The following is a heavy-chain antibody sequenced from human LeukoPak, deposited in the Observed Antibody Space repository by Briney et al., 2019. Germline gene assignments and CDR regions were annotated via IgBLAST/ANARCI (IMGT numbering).Heavy chain of an antibody. D-gene: IGHD5-12*01. CDR3: AKDVAIKGD. CDR2: ISGSGGST. V-gene: IGHV3-23*01. CDR1: GFTFSSYT. J-gene: IGHJ4*02. Sequence: GGSLRLSCAASGFTFSSYTMSWVRQAPGKGLEWVSAISGSGGSTYYADAVKGRFTISRDNPKNTLYLQMNNLRAEDTAIYYCAKDVAIKGDWGQGTLVTVS.